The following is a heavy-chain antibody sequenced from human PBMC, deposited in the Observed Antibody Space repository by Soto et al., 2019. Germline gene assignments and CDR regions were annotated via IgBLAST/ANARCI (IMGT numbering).Heavy chain of an antibody. V-gene: IGHV1-69*02. CDR1: GGTFSSYT. D-gene: IGHD2-2*01. CDR3: ATLGVPAAIYYIDY. J-gene: IGHJ4*02. Sequence: ASVKVSCKASGGTFSSYTISWVRQAPGQGLEWMGRIIPILGIANYAQKFQGRVTITADKSTSTAYMELSSLRSEDTAVYYCATLGVPAAIYYIDYWGQGTLVTVSS. CDR2: IIPILGIA.